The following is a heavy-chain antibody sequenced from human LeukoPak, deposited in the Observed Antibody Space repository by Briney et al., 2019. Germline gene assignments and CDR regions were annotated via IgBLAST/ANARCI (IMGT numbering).Heavy chain of an antibody. Sequence: GGSLRLSCVASGFTFSSYWMHWVRQDPRKGLVWVSRINGDGRNINYADSVRGRFTISRDNAKNTLYLQMNSLRAEDTAVYYCARGRGYSYGLFDYWGQGTLVTVSP. CDR3: ARGRGYSYGLFDY. D-gene: IGHD5-18*01. J-gene: IGHJ4*02. CDR1: GFTFSSYW. V-gene: IGHV3-74*01. CDR2: INGDGRNI.